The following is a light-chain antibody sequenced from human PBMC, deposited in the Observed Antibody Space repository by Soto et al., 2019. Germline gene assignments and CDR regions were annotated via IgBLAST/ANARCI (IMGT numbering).Light chain of an antibody. Sequence: EILLTQSPATLSLSPGDSATLSCRARQSVNTYLAWYQQKPGQAPRLLIYGSSNRATGIPARFSGSGSGTDFTLTINSLEPEDFAVYYCQQRSDWPTFGPGTRLEIK. CDR2: GSS. V-gene: IGKV3-11*01. J-gene: IGKJ5*01. CDR1: QSVNTY. CDR3: QQRSDWPT.